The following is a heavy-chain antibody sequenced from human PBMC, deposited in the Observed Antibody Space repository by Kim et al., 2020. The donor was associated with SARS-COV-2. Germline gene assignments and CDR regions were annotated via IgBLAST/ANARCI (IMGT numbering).Heavy chain of an antibody. Sequence: GGSLRLSCAASGFTFMSFAMSWVRQAPGKGLEWVSTSGDSTFYADSVKGRFTVSRDNSKNTLYLQMNSLRAEDTAVYYCAKHLSFSSYAYFDYLGQGTLVTVSS. V-gene: IGHV3-23*01. D-gene: IGHD2-2*01. CDR3: AKHLSFSSYAYFDY. CDR1: GFTFMSFA. J-gene: IGHJ4*02. CDR2: SGDST.